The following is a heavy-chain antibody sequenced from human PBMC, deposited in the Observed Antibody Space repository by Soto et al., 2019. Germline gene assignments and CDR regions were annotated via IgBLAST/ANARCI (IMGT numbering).Heavy chain of an antibody. Sequence: QVRLVESGGGVVQPGRSLRLSCVTSGFTFSTFGMHWVRQAPGKGLEWVAVIWSDASNKYYADSVKGRFIISRDDSKNTLYLYMGSLRAEDTAVYYCVRWMGGNPCDYWGEGTLVTVSS. CDR2: IWSDASNK. CDR1: GFTFSTFG. D-gene: IGHD2-15*01. J-gene: IGHJ4*02. V-gene: IGHV3-33*01. CDR3: VRWMGGNPCDY.